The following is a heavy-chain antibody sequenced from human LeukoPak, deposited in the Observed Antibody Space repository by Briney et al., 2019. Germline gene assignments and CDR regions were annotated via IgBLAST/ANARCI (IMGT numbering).Heavy chain of an antibody. CDR1: GYTFTSYY. V-gene: IGHV1-46*01. CDR2: INPSGGST. Sequence: ASVKVSCKASGYTFTSYYMHWVRQAPGQGLEWMGIINPSGGSTSYAQKFQGRVTITRNTSISTAYMELSSLRSEDTAVYYCARGSYPYYYYYMDVWGKGTTVTVSS. J-gene: IGHJ6*03. CDR3: ARGSYPYYYYYMDV.